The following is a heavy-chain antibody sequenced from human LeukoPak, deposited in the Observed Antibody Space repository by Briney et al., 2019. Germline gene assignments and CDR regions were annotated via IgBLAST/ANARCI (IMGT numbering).Heavy chain of an antibody. CDR3: AKDGRQWLVRPNWFDP. V-gene: IGHV3-30*02. Sequence: PGGSLRLSCVASGFTFSTYGMHWARQAPDKGLEWVAFIWSDGNNKFYADSVKGRFTVSRDNSKNTLYLQMNSLRAEDTAVYYCAKDGRQWLVRPNWFDPGGQGPLVTVSS. J-gene: IGHJ5*02. CDR2: IWSDGNNK. CDR1: GFTFSTYG. D-gene: IGHD6-19*01.